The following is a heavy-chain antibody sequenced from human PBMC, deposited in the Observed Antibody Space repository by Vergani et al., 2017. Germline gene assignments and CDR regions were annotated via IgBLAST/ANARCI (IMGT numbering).Heavy chain of an antibody. CDR2: IYYSGST. Sequence: QLQLQESGPGLVKPSATLSLTCTVSGASIRSSNYYWGWIRQPPGKGLEWVASIYYSGSTYYNPSLKSRVTIAVDTSKNQFSLKLSSVTAADTAVYFCGRHSTVGWLVELGLIDSWGQGILVTVSS. V-gene: IGHV4-39*01. CDR1: GASIRSSNYY. J-gene: IGHJ5*01. D-gene: IGHD6-19*01. CDR3: GRHSTVGWLVELGLIDS.